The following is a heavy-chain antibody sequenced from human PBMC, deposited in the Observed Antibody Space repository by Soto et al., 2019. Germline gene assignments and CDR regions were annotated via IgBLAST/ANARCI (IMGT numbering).Heavy chain of an antibody. V-gene: IGHV1-69*13. Sequence: GASVKVSCKASGGTFSSYAISWVRQAPGQGLEWMGGIVPIFGTANYAQKFQGRVTITADESTSTAYMELSSLRSEDTAVYYCARAPYSSSSLDYWGQGTLVTVSS. D-gene: IGHD6-6*01. CDR2: IVPIFGTA. J-gene: IGHJ4*02. CDR1: GGTFSSYA. CDR3: ARAPYSSSSLDY.